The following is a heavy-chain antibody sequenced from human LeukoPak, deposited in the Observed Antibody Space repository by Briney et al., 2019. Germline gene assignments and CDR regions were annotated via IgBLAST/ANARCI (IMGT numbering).Heavy chain of an antibody. CDR1: GFTSSTYA. V-gene: IGHV3-30*03. J-gene: IGHJ4*02. D-gene: IGHD3-22*01. Sequence: GGSLRLSCAASGFTSSTYAMHWVRQAPGKGLEWVALISYDGNNKYYADSVKGRSTISRDNSENTLYLQMNSLRAEDTAVYYCARDAYYYDSSGYYALDYWGQGTLVTVSS. CDR3: ARDAYYYDSSGYYALDY. CDR2: ISYDGNNK.